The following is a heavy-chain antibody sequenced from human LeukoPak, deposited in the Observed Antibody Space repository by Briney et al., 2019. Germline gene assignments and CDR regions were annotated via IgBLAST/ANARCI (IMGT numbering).Heavy chain of an antibody. Sequence: GASVKVSCKAYGGTFSSYAISWVRQAPGQGLEWMGGIIPIFGTANYAQKFQGRVTITADESTSTAYMELSSLRSEDTAVYYCASEGDFSDYYMDVWGKGTTVTVSS. D-gene: IGHD3-3*01. CDR2: IIPIFGTA. CDR3: ASEGDFSDYYMDV. J-gene: IGHJ6*03. V-gene: IGHV1-69*01. CDR1: GGTFSSYA.